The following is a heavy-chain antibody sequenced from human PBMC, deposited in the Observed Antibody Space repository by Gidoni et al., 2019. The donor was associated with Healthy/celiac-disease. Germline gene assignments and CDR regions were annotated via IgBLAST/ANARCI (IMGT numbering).Heavy chain of an antibody. CDR1: GFTFDDYG. CDR3: AREGYCSGGSCYNYPYYYYYYGMDV. J-gene: IGHJ6*02. D-gene: IGHD2-15*01. Sequence: EVQLVESGGGVVRPGGSLRLSCAASGFTFDDYGMSWVRQAPGKGLEWVYGINWNGGSTGYADSVKGRFTISRDNAKNSLYLQMNSLRAEDTALYYCAREGYCSGGSCYNYPYYYYYYGMDVWGQGTTVTVSS. V-gene: IGHV3-20*04. CDR2: INWNGGST.